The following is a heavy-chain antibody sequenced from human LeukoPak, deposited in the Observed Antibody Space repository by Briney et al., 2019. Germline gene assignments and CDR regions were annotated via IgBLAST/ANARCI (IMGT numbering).Heavy chain of an antibody. CDR2: IYYSGST. D-gene: IGHD6-13*01. V-gene: IGHV4-30-4*01. CDR3: ARQGYSSSWYRYYDSSGSPDNWFDP. CDR1: GGSIRSGDYY. Sequence: PSETLSLTCTVSGGSIRSGDYYWSWIRQPPGKGLEWIGYIYYSGSTNYNPSLKSRVTISVDTSKNQFSLKLSSVTAADTAVYYCARQGYSSSWYRYYDSSGSPDNWFDPWGQGTLVTVSS. J-gene: IGHJ5*02.